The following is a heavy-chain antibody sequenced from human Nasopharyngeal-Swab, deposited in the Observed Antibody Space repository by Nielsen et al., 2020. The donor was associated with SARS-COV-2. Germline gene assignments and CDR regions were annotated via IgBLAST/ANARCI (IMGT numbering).Heavy chain of an antibody. CDR1: GGSISSYY. D-gene: IGHD6-13*01. CDR3: ARDHQYSSSWFGRGYNWFDP. J-gene: IGHJ5*02. V-gene: IGHV4-59*01. CDR2: IYYRGST. Sequence: SETLSLTWTVAGGSISSYYWSWLRQPPGKGLEWIGYIYYRGSTNYNPSLKSRVTISVDTSKNQFSLKLSSVTAADTAVYYCARDHQYSSSWFGRGYNWFDPWGQGTLVTVSS.